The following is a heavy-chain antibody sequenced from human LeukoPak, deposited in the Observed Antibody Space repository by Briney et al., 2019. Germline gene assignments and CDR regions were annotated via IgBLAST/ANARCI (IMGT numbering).Heavy chain of an antibody. Sequence: GASVKVSCKASGYSFTAYYIFWVRRAPGQGLEWMGWIKPSSGDAKSAQKFQDRVTITRDSSINTVYMEVTRLTSDDTALYYCVRGGSGWFYNSLDPWGQGTLVTVSS. D-gene: IGHD6-19*01. CDR2: IKPSSGDA. CDR1: GYSFTAYY. V-gene: IGHV1-2*02. CDR3: VRGGSGWFYNSLDP. J-gene: IGHJ5*02.